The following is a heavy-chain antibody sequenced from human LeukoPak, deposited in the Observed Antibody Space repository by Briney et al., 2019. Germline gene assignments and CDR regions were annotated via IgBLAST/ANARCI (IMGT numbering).Heavy chain of an antibody. D-gene: IGHD5-12*01. CDR3: AKDKWLRGYYYYYMDV. J-gene: IGHJ6*03. CDR1: GFTFDDYS. V-gene: IGHV3-43*01. CDR2: ITWNGDST. Sequence: PGGSLRLSCAASGFTFDDYSMHWVRQAPGKGLEWVSLITWNGDSTYYADSVEGRFTISRDNSKNSLYLQMNSLRTEDTALYYCAKDKWLRGYYYYYMDVWGKGTTVTVSS.